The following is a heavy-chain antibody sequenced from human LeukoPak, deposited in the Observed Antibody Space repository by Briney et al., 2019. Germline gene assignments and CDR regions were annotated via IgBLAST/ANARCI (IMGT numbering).Heavy chain of an antibody. J-gene: IGHJ3*02. V-gene: IGHV1-18*01. CDR1: GYTFTSYG. D-gene: IGHD2-15*01. CDR3: ARTGYCSGGSCYTDDAFDI. Sequence: APVKVSCKXSGYTFTSYGISWVRQAPGQGLEWMGWISAYNGNTNYSQKLQGRVTMTTDTSTSTAYMELRSLRSDDTAVYYCARTGYCSGGSCYTDDAFDIWGQGTMVTVSS. CDR2: ISAYNGNT.